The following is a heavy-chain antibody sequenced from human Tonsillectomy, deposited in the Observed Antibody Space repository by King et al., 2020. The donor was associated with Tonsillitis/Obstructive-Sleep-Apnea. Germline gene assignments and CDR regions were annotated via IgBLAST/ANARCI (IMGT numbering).Heavy chain of an antibody. D-gene: IGHD6-19*01. CDR3: AKVAGWANWYFDL. V-gene: IGHV3-20*04. Sequence: VQLVESGGGVVRPGGSLRLSCAASGFTFDDFGMSWVRQAPGKGLEWVSSINWNSDTTIYADSVKGRFTISRDNAKNSLFLQMNSLRAEDTAFYYCAKVAGWANWYFDLWGRGTLVTVSS. CDR1: GFTFDDFG. J-gene: IGHJ2*01. CDR2: INWNSDTT.